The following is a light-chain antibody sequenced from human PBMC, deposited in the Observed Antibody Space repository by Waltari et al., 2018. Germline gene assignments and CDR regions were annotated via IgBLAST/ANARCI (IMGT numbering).Light chain of an antibody. CDR3: NCRDTSGNHYV. Sequence: SSEVTQDPSVSVALGQTVRITCQGALLSSHFASWYQQMPGQAPILVIYGQNARPSGIPDRFSGSASGDTASLTITGVQAEDEADYYCNCRDTSGNHYVFGPGTKVTVL. V-gene: IGLV3-19*01. CDR1: LLSSHF. CDR2: GQN. J-gene: IGLJ1*01.